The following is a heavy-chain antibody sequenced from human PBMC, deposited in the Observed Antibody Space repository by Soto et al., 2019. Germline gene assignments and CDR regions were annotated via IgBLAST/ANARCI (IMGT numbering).Heavy chain of an antibody. D-gene: IGHD3-10*01. Sequence: QVQLVQSGAEVKKPGASVKVSCKASGYTSTSYGVSWVRQAPGQGLEWMGWISGYNGNTNYAQKLQGRVTMTTDTSTSTAYMELRSLRSDDTAVYYCARAGKYYYGSGSPYYYGMDVWGQGITVTVSS. CDR3: ARAGKYYYGSGSPYYYGMDV. CDR2: ISGYNGNT. V-gene: IGHV1-18*04. CDR1: GYTSTSYG. J-gene: IGHJ6*02.